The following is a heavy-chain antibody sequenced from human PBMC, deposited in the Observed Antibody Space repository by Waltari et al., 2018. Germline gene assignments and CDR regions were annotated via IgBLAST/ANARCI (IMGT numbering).Heavy chain of an antibody. D-gene: IGHD6-13*01. Sequence: EVQLVESGGGLVQPGRSLRLSCAASGFTFDDYTMHWVRQAPGEGLEWVSGITWNSGGIGYADSVKGRFTISRDNAKKSLYLQMDSLRAEDTALYYCAKDIAAAHYYYMDVWGKGTTVTVSS. CDR3: AKDIAAAHYYYMDV. V-gene: IGHV3-9*01. CDR1: GFTFDDYT. CDR2: ITWNSGGI. J-gene: IGHJ6*03.